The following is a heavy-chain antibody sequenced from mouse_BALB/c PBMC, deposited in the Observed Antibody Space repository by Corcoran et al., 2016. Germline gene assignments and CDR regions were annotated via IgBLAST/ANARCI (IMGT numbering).Heavy chain of an antibody. J-gene: IGHJ2*01. CDR2: ISYDGSN. D-gene: IGHD1-1*01. V-gene: IGHV3-6*02. Sequence: DVQLQESGPGLVKPSQSLSLTCSVTGYSITCGYYWNWIRQFPGNKLEWMGYISYDGSNNYNPSLKNRISITRDTSKNQFFLKLNSVTTEDTATYYCARDYYGSSYFDYWGQGTTLTVSS. CDR1: GYSITCGYY. CDR3: ARDYYGSSYFDY.